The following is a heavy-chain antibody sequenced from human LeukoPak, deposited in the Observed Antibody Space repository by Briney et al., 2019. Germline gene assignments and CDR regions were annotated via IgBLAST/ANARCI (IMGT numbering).Heavy chain of an antibody. D-gene: IGHD4-17*01. CDR1: GDSVSSNSAA. V-gene: IGHV6-1*01. CDR3: ARGTTVTKGGRLGAFDI. Sequence: SQTLSLTYAISGDSVSSNSAAWNWIRQSPSRGLEWLGRTYYRSKWYNDYAVSVKSRITINPDTSKNQFSLQLNSVTPEDTAVYYCARGTTVTKGGRLGAFDIWGQGTMVTVSS. J-gene: IGHJ3*02. CDR2: TYYRSKWYN.